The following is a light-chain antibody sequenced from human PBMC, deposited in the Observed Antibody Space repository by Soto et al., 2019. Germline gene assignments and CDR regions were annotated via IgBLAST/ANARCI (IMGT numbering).Light chain of an antibody. CDR3: QQYGSSPLS. CDR2: GAS. CDR1: QSVSTSY. Sequence: EIVLTQSPGTLSLPPGERATLSCRASQSVSTSYLARYQQKPGQAPRLLIYGASSRATGIPGRFSGSGSGTDFTLTISRLEPEDFAVYYCQQYGSSPLSFGGGTKVEIK. J-gene: IGKJ4*01. V-gene: IGKV3-20*01.